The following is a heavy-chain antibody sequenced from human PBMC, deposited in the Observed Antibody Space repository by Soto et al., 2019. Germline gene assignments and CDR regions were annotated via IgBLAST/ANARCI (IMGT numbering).Heavy chain of an antibody. D-gene: IGHD3-16*01. V-gene: IGHV4-34*01. Sequence: QVQLQQWGAGLLKPSATLSLTCAVYGGSFSGYYWSWIRQSPGKGLEWNGEINHSGSTNYTPSLKSRVTISVDTSKNQVSLKLSSVTAADTAVYYCARTTAFVSGTYPPAHFDYWGQGTRVTVSS. CDR2: INHSGST. CDR3: ARTTAFVSGTYPPAHFDY. CDR1: GGSFSGYY. J-gene: IGHJ4*02.